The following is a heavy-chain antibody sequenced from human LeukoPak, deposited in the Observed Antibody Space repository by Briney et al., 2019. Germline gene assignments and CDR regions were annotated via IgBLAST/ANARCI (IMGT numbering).Heavy chain of an antibody. CDR1: GFTFSSYG. V-gene: IGHV3-33*01. D-gene: IGHD6-19*01. CDR3: ASRRGAVAGGIDY. CDR2: IWYDGSNK. Sequence: GGSLRLSCAASGFTFSSYGMHWVRQAPGKGLEWVAVIWYDGSNKYYADSVKGRFTISRDNSKNTLYLQMNSLRAEDTAVYYCASRRGAVAGGIDYWGQGTLVTVPS. J-gene: IGHJ4*02.